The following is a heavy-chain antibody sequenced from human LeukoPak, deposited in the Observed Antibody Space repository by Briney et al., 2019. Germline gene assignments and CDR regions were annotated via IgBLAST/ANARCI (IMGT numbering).Heavy chain of an antibody. CDR2: SSAYNGNT. CDR1: GYMFTSYG. D-gene: IGHD5-12*01. CDR3: ARDWTINGMDV. J-gene: IGHJ6*02. Sequence: GASVKVSCKASGYMFTSYGINWVRQAPGQGLEWMGWSSAYNGNTNYAKKVRGRVAMSIDIFTSTGYMAVRSLRSDDTAVYYCARDWTINGMDVWGQGTTVTVSS. V-gene: IGHV1-18*01.